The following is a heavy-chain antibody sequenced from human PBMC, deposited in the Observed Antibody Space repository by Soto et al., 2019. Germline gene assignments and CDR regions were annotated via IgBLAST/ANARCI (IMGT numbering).Heavy chain of an antibody. CDR3: AYGTGSYLHYFEY. Sequence: ASVKVSCKVSGHTFTDHYVHWVQQAPGKGLEWLGLVDPEESETIYAEKFQGRVTITADTSTDTAYMELRSLRSEDTGVYYCAYGTGSYLHYFEYWGQGTLVTVSS. CDR2: VDPEESET. D-gene: IGHD3-10*01. J-gene: IGHJ4*02. V-gene: IGHV1-69-2*01. CDR1: GHTFTDHY.